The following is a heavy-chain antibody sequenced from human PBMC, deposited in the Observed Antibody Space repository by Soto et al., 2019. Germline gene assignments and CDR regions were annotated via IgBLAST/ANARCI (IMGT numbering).Heavy chain of an antibody. CDR3: LAWGKENWFDP. D-gene: IGHD1-26*01. CDR2: IIPIFGTA. CDR1: GGTFSSYA. J-gene: IGHJ5*02. Sequence: GASVKVSCKASGGTFSSYAISWVRQAPGQGLEWMGGIIPIFGTANYAQKFQGRVTITADESTSTAYMELSSLRSEDTAVYYCLAWGKENWFDPWGQGTLVTVSS. V-gene: IGHV1-69*13.